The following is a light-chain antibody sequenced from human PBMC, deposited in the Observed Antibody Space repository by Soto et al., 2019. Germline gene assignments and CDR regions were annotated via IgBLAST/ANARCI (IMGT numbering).Light chain of an antibody. Sequence: DIVLTLSPGTVSLSKGERATLSCRASQSLSTSYLAWYQQKPGQAPRLLTYGTSSRASGIPDRFSGSGSGTDFTLTISRLEPEDFAVYYCQNYGSSSLTFGGGAKADIK. V-gene: IGKV3-20*01. CDR1: QSLSTSY. J-gene: IGKJ4*01. CDR2: GTS. CDR3: QNYGSSSLT.